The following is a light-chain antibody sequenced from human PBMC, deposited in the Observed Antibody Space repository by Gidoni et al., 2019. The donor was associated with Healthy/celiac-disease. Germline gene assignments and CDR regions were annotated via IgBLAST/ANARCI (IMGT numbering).Light chain of an antibody. Sequence: QSALTQPADVSGSPGQSITISCTGTSCDVGCYNLVSWYQQHPCKAPKLMIYEVSKRPSGVSIRFSGSNSGNTASLTISGLQAEDEADYYCCSYAGSSTHYVFGTGTKVTVL. J-gene: IGLJ1*01. CDR3: CSYAGSSTHYV. V-gene: IGLV2-23*02. CDR2: EVS. CDR1: SCDVGCYNL.